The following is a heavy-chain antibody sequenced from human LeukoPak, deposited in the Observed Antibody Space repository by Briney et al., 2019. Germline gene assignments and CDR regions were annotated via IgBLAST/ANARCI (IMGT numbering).Heavy chain of an antibody. D-gene: IGHD1-1*01. Sequence: SXXVSCKASGYTFTSYYMHWVRQAPGKGLEWMGGFDPEDGETIYAQKFQGRVTMTEDTSTDTAYMELSSLRSEDTAVYYCVRTGLADYWGQGTLVTVSS. CDR2: FDPEDGET. J-gene: IGHJ4*02. CDR3: VRTGLADY. V-gene: IGHV1-24*01. CDR1: GYTFTSYY.